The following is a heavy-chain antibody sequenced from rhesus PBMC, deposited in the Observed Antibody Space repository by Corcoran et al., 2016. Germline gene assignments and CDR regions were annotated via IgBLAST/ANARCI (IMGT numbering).Heavy chain of an antibody. CDR3: AKDPAYGSRSDV. J-gene: IGHJ5-1*01. V-gene: IGHV4S9*01. Sequence: QVQLQEYGPGLVKPSETLSLTCAVSGGSISDNYYGNWIRQPPGKGLEWIGKIYGGSGNTYYNPSLKSRVSISKDTSKNQFSLKVSSVTAADTAVYYCAKDPAYGSRSDVWGSGVLVTVSS. D-gene: IGHD4-4*01. CDR2: IYGGSGNT. CDR1: GGSISDNYY.